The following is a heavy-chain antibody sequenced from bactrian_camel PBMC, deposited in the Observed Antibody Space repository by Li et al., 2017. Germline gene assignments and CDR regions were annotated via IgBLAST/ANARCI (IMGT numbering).Heavy chain of an antibody. CDR2: IDSGGST. V-gene: IGHV3-2*01. D-gene: IGHD4*01. Sequence: HVQLVESGGGLVQPGGSLRLSCASSLFTFPYMTWVRQGPGKGLEWIASIDSGGSTYYADSVRGRFTISRDNAKNTLYLQLNSLRTEDTAMYYCATGFYNEYDVRGQGTQVTVS. J-gene: IGHJ4*01. CDR1: LFTFPY.